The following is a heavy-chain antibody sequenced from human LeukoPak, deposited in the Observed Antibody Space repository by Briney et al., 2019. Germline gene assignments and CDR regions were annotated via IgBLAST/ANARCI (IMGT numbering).Heavy chain of an antibody. CDR2: ITPSSDST. Sequence: GGSLRLSCAASGFTFSTYGIHWVRQAPGQGLEWMGKITPSSDSTNYAQNFQGRVTLTRDTSTSTVYMELSSLRSEDTAIYYCARIRDGYNDAYDIWGQGTVVTVPS. V-gene: IGHV1-46*01. CDR1: GFTFSTYG. CDR3: ARIRDGYNDAYDI. D-gene: IGHD5-24*01. J-gene: IGHJ3*02.